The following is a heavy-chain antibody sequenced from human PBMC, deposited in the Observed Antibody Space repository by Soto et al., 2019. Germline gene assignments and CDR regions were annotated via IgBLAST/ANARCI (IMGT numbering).Heavy chain of an antibody. J-gene: IGHJ5*02. V-gene: IGHV2-26*01. CDR2: IFSNDEK. Sequence: SGPTLVNPTETLTLTCTVSGFSLSNARMGVSWIRQPPGKALEWLAHIFSNDEKSYSTSLKSRLTISKGTSKSQVVLTMTNMDPVDTATYYCARSVDYSNHLIPNWFDPWGQGTLVTVSS. CDR3: ARSVDYSNHLIPNWFDP. D-gene: IGHD4-4*01. CDR1: GFSLSNARMG.